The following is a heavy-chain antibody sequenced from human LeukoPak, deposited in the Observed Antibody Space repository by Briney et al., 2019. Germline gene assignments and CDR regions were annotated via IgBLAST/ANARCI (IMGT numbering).Heavy chain of an antibody. V-gene: IGHV1-2*02. D-gene: IGHD6-19*01. CDR2: INPNSGGT. CDR1: GYTFTGYY. Sequence: GASVKVSGKASGYTFTGYYMHWVRQAPGQGLEWMGWINPNSGGTNYAQKFQGRVTMTRDTSISTAYMELSRLRSDDTAVYYCARAVAGTECFDYWGQGTLVTVSS. CDR3: ARAVAGTECFDY. J-gene: IGHJ4*02.